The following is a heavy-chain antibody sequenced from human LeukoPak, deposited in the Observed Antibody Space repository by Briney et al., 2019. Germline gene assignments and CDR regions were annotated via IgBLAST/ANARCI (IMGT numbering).Heavy chain of an antibody. Sequence: ASVTVSFKASGYTFTVYSIYWVRQAPGQGLEWMGGINPNSGDTNFAQKFQGRVTMTRDTSISTAYMELSGLRSDDTAIYYCARGYVWIEMGLGYWGQGTLVTVSS. CDR2: INPNSGDT. CDR3: ARGYVWIEMGLGY. V-gene: IGHV1-2*02. CDR1: GYTFTVYS. J-gene: IGHJ4*02. D-gene: IGHD3/OR15-3a*01.